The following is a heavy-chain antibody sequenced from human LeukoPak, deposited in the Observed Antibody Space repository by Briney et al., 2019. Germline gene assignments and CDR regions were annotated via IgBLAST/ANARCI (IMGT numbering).Heavy chain of an antibody. Sequence: PSETLSLXCTVSGGSISSSSYYWGWTRQPPGKGPEWIGSIYYSGSTYYNPSLKSRVTISVDTSKNQFSLKLSSVTAADTAVYYCARPCSSTSCYHAFDIWGQGTMVTVSS. V-gene: IGHV4-39*01. CDR1: GGSISSSSYY. CDR2: IYYSGST. J-gene: IGHJ3*02. CDR3: ARPCSSTSCYHAFDI. D-gene: IGHD2-2*01.